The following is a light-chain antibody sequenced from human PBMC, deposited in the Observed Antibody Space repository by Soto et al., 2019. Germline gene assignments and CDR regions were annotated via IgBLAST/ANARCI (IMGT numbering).Light chain of an antibody. Sequence: DIVMTQSPDSLAVSLGERATINCKSSQSVLYSSKNKNFLAWYQLKPGQPPKLLIYWASTRESGVPDRFSGSGSGTDFTLTISSLQAEDVAVYYCQQYYTTPWTFGQGTKVEIK. J-gene: IGKJ1*01. V-gene: IGKV4-1*01. CDR2: WAS. CDR1: QSVLYSSKNKNF. CDR3: QQYYTTPWT.